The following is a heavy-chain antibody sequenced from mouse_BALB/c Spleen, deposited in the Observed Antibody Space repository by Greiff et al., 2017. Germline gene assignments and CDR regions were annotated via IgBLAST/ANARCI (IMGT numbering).Heavy chain of an antibody. CDR2: IDPENGDT. V-gene: IGHV14-4*02. CDR3: NPNWSDY. CDR1: GFNIKDYY. Sequence: EVQLQQSGAELVRSGASVKLSCTASGFNIKDYYMHWVKQRPEQGLEWIGWIDPENGDTEYAPKFQGKTTMTADTSSNTAYLQLSSLTSEDTAVYYCNPNWSDYWGQGTTLTVSS. D-gene: IGHD4-1*02. J-gene: IGHJ2*01.